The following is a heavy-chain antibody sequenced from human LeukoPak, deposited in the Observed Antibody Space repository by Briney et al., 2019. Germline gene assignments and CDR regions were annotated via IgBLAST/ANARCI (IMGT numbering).Heavy chain of an antibody. V-gene: IGHV3-74*01. CDR2: IKSDGST. J-gene: IGHJ1*01. Sequence: RGSLRLSCAASGFTFSSYWMHWVRHAPGKGLVWVSRIKSDGSTNYADSVKGRFTISRDNPKNTVSLQMNSLRAEDTGVYYCARAPSEIGGYYPEYFRHWGQGTLVTVSS. CDR1: GFTFSSYW. D-gene: IGHD3-22*01. CDR3: ARAPSEIGGYYPEYFRH.